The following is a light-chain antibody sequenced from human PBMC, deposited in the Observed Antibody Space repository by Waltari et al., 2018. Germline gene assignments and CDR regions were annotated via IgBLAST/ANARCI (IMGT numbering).Light chain of an antibody. J-gene: IGKJ2*03. CDR2: KAS. V-gene: IGKV1-5*03. CDR3: QQYNTYSS. Sequence: DIQMTQSSSTPLASVGDTITITCRASQSISNYLAWYQQKPGKAPKLLIYKASSSGSGVPSRFSGSGSGTEFTLTISSLQPDDFATYYCQQYNTYSSFGQGTKLEIK. CDR1: QSISNY.